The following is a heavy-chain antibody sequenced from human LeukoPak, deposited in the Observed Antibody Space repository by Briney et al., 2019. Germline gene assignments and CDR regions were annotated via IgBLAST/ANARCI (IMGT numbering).Heavy chain of an antibody. CDR1: GGSFSGYY. D-gene: IGHD3-22*01. CDR2: INHSGST. Sequence: PSETLSLTCTVSGGSFSGYYWSWIRQPPGKGLEWIGEINHSGSTNYNPSLKSRVTISVDTSKNQFSLKLSSVTAADTAVYYCARGHYYDSSGHHFQHWGQGTLVTVSS. J-gene: IGHJ1*01. CDR3: ARGHYYDSSGHHFQH. V-gene: IGHV4-34*01.